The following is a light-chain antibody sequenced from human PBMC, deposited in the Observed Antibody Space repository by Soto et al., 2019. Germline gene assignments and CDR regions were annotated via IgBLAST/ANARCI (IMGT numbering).Light chain of an antibody. J-gene: IGKJ1*01. CDR3: QQYGSSPKT. Sequence: IQMAQSPATLSVSPGERATLSCRASQTIYSNVAWYQQRPGQAPRLLIYRASARATGIPARFSGSGSGTEFTLTIGSLQSEDFALYYCQQYGSSPKTFGQGTKVDIK. V-gene: IGKV3-15*01. CDR2: RAS. CDR1: QTIYSN.